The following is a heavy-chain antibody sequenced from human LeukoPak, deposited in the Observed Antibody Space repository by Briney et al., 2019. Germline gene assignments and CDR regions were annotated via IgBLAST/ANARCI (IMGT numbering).Heavy chain of an antibody. CDR1: GGSISSSSYY. V-gene: IGHV4-39*07. Sequence: SETLSLTCTVSGGSISSSSYYWGWIRQPPGKGLEWIGSIYYSGSTYYNPSLKSRATISVETSKNQFSLKLSSVTAADTAVYYCARTTEGGYTYGYFYYYYMDVWGKGTTVTISS. CDR2: IYYSGST. D-gene: IGHD5-18*01. J-gene: IGHJ6*03. CDR3: ARTTEGGYTYGYFYYYYMDV.